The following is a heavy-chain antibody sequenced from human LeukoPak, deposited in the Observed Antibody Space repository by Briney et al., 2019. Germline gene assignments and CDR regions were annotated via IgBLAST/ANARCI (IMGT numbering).Heavy chain of an antibody. CDR2: IYPCDSDT. D-gene: IGHD6-19*01. V-gene: IGHV5-51*01. Sequence: GESLKISCKGSGYSFTNYWIGWVRPMPGKGLEWMGIIYPCDSDTIYSPSFQGQVTISAEKAISPAYLQWSSLKASDNAMYYCASSPGIAVDGGGWALDIWGQGTMVTVSS. CDR1: GYSFTNYW. CDR3: ASSPGIAVDGGGWALDI. J-gene: IGHJ3*02.